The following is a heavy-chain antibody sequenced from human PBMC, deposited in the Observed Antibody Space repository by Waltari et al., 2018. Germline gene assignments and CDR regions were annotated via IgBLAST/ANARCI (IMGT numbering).Heavy chain of an antibody. CDR2: ISYDGSNK. CDR1: ACTSKNYA. J-gene: IGHJ4*02. V-gene: IGHV3-30*10. CDR3: ARDSYGSDY. D-gene: IGHD3-10*01. Sequence: QVQLVESAGGVVQPGTSLRLSCAASACTSKNYALHWVRQAPGKGLEWVAVISYDGSNKYYTDPVKGRFTISRDNSKNTLYLQMNSLRVEDTAVYYCARDSYGSDYWGQGTLVTVSS.